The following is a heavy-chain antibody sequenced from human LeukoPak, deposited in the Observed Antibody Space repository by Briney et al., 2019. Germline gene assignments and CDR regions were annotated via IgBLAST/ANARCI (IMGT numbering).Heavy chain of an antibody. CDR1: GGSISSSSNY. D-gene: IGHD6-13*01. V-gene: IGHV4-39*07. J-gene: IGHJ5*02. CDR2: TNCSVNT. Sequence: SETLSLTCTVSGGSISSSSNYWGWLRQPPGKGLEWFGSTNCSVNTYYNPSLKSRVTISVDTSKSQFSLKLSSLAAADTAVYYCARDPGYSSSWRRYYWFDPWGQGTLVTVSS. CDR3: ARDPGYSSSWRRYYWFDP.